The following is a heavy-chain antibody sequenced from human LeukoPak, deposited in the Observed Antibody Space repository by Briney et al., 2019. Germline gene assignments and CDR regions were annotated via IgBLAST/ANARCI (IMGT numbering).Heavy chain of an antibody. CDR2: ISWDGGST. J-gene: IGHJ4*02. V-gene: IGHV3-43D*03. CDR1: GFTFDDYA. CDR3: AKDRSYGGNSGVGYYFDY. Sequence: GGSLRLSCAASGFTFDDYAMHWVRQAPGKGLEWVSLISWDGGSTYYADSVKGRFTIFRDNSKNSLYLQMNSLRAEDTALYYCAKDRSYGGNSGVGYYFDYWGQGTLVTVSS. D-gene: IGHD4-23*01.